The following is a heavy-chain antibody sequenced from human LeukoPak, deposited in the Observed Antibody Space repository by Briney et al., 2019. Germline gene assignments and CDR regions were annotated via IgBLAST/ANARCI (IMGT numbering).Heavy chain of an antibody. CDR3: ARFNPAAGSFCFNY. J-gene: IGHJ4*02. D-gene: IGHD6-13*01. Sequence: SETLSLTCTVSGGSISSSSYYWGWIRQPPGKGLEWIGNIYYSGSTYYNPSLKSRVTISVDTSKKQFSLKLSSVTAADTAVFYCARFNPAAGSFCFNYWGQGTLVTVSS. CDR1: GGSISSSSYY. CDR2: IYYSGST. V-gene: IGHV4-39*01.